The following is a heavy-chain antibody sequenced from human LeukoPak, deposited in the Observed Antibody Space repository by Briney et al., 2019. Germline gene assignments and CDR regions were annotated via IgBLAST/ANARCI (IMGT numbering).Heavy chain of an antibody. V-gene: IGHV4-34*01. J-gene: IGHJ4*02. CDR2: INHSGST. D-gene: IGHD2-2*01. CDR3: ARGRVPAAVDY. Sequence: PSETLSLTCAVYGGSFSGYYWSWIRQPPGKGLEWIGEINHSGSTNYNPSLKSRVTISVDTSKNRFSLKLSSVTAADTAVYYCARGRVPAAVDYWGQGTLVTVSS. CDR1: GGSFSGYY.